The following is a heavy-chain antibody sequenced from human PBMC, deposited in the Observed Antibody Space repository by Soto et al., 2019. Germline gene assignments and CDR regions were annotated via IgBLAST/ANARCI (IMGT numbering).Heavy chain of an antibody. CDR2: ISSSSSYI. D-gene: IGHD3-16*02. CDR3: ARDYDYIWGSYRYAFDY. CDR1: GFTFSSYS. Sequence: GGSLRLSCTASGFTFSSYSMNWVRQAPGKGLEWVSSISSSSSYIYYVDSVKGRFTISRDNAKNSLYLQMNSLRAEDTAVYYCARDYDYIWGSYRYAFDYWGQGTLVTVSS. V-gene: IGHV3-21*01. J-gene: IGHJ4*02.